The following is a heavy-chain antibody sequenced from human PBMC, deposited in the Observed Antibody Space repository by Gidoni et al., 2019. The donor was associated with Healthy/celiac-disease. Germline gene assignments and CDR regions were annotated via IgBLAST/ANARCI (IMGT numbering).Heavy chain of an antibody. J-gene: IGHJ4*02. Sequence: EVQLVESGGGLVKPGGSLRLSCAASEFTFSSYSMNWVRQAPGKGLEWVSSISSSSSYIYYADSVKGRFTISRDNAKNSLYLQMNSLRAEDTAVYYCARDLAVAGLGYLCDYWGQGTLVTVSS. CDR2: ISSSSSYI. CDR3: ARDLAVAGLGYLCDY. D-gene: IGHD6-19*01. CDR1: EFTFSSYS. V-gene: IGHV3-21*01.